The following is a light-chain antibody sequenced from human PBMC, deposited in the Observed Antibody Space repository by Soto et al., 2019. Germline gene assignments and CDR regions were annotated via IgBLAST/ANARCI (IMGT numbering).Light chain of an antibody. J-gene: IGLJ3*02. CDR1: SSDVGGYNY. V-gene: IGLV2-8*01. CDR2: EVT. Sequence: QSALTQPPSASGAPGQSVTISCTGTSSDVGGYNYVSWYQQHPGKAPKLMIYEVTKRPSGVPDRFSGYKSGNTASLTVSGLLAEDEADYYCSSHAGIINVVFGGGTKVTVL. CDR3: SSHAGIINVV.